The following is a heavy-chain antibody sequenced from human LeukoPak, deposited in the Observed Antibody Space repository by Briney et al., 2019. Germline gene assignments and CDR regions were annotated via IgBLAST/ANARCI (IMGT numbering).Heavy chain of an antibody. V-gene: IGHV3-23*01. CDR2: ISGSGDST. J-gene: IGHJ4*02. CDR3: AKSDIVVVPAASGGLNFDY. Sequence: GGSLRLSCAASGFTFSNFAMSWVRQAPGKGLEWVSAISGSGDSTYYADSVKGRFTISRDNSKNTLYLQMNSLRAEDTAVYYCAKSDIVVVPAASGGLNFDYWGQGTLVTVSS. D-gene: IGHD2-2*01. CDR1: GFTFSNFA.